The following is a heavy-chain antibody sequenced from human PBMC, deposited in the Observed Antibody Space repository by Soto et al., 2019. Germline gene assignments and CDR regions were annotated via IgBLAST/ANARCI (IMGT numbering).Heavy chain of an antibody. D-gene: IGHD3-16*02. CDR2: FDPEDGET. V-gene: IGHV1-24*01. CDR3: ATMDRVITFGGVIVTRAQRDIDY. CDR1: GYTLTELS. J-gene: IGHJ4*02. Sequence: ASVKVSCKVSGYTLTELSMHWVRQAPGKGLEWMGGFDPEDGETIYAQKFQGRVTMTEDTSTDTAYMELSSLRSEDTAVYYCATMDRVITFGGVIVTRAQRDIDYWGQGTLVTVSS.